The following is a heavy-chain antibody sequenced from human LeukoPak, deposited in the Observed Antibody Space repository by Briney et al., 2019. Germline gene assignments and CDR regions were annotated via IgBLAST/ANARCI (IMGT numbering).Heavy chain of an antibody. D-gene: IGHD3-10*01. CDR1: GFTFSDYY. J-gene: IGHJ5*02. V-gene: IGHV3-11*01. Sequence: AGGSLRLSCAASGFTFSDYYMSWIRQAPGKGLEWVSYISSSVSTIYYADSVKGRFTISRDNAKNSLYLQMNSLRAEDTAVYYCASTPPGSGGNEDRWGQGTLVTVSS. CDR2: ISSSVSTI. CDR3: ASTPPGSGGNEDR.